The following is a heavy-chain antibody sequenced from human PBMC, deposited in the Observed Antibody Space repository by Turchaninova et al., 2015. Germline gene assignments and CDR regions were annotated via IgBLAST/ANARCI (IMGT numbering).Heavy chain of an antibody. J-gene: IGHJ4*02. CDR3: VRDFGDHRIDY. V-gene: IGHV4-39*02. CDR2: FYYSGAT. CDR1: GASNSRRYS. D-gene: IGHD4-17*01. Sequence: QLQLQESGPRLVKPSQTLSLTCTVSGASNSRRYSWGLVRHPPGKGLEWIGSFYYSGATYYNPSLKSRVTISGDTSKNQFSLKVNSVTAADTALYYCVRDFGDHRIDYWGQGTLVTVSS.